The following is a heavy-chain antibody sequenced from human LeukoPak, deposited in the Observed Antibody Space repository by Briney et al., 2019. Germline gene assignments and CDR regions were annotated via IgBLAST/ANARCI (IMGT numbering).Heavy chain of an antibody. D-gene: IGHD5-12*01. J-gene: IGHJ2*01. CDR1: GFTVSSNY. CDR3: ARQGGWLLSWYFDL. Sequence: PGGSLRLSCAASGFTVSSNYMSWVRQAPGKGLEWVSVIYSGGSTYYADSVKGRFTISRDNSKNTLYLQMNSLRAEDTAVYYCARQGGWLLSWYFDLWGRGTLVTVSS. V-gene: IGHV3-53*01. CDR2: IYSGGST.